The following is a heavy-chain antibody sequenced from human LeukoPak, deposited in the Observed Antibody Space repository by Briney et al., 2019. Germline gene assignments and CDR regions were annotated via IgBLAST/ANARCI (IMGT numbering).Heavy chain of an antibody. CDR3: ARGYSSSWYGALWFDP. CDR2: ISAYNGNT. J-gene: IGHJ5*02. V-gene: IGHV1-18*01. CDR1: GYTFTSYG. Sequence: ASVKVSCKASGYTFTSYGISWVRQAPGQGLEWMGRISAYNGNTNYAQKLQGRVTMTTDTSTSTAYMELRSLRSDDTAVYYCARGYSSSWYGALWFDPWGQGTLVTVSS. D-gene: IGHD6-13*01.